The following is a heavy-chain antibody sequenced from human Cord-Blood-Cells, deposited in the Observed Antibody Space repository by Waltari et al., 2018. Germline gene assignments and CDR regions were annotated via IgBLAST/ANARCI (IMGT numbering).Heavy chain of an antibody. D-gene: IGHD5-12*01. Sequence: QVQLVQSGAEVKKPGASVKVSCKVSGYTLPELSMHWVRPAPGKGLEWMGGFDPEDGETIYAQKFQGRVTMTEDTSTDTAYMELSSLRSEDTAVYYWATIPSLSGYSGYDFDYWGQGTLVTVSS. CDR3: ATIPSLSGYSGYDFDY. V-gene: IGHV1-24*01. CDR1: GYTLPELS. CDR2: FDPEDGET. J-gene: IGHJ4*02.